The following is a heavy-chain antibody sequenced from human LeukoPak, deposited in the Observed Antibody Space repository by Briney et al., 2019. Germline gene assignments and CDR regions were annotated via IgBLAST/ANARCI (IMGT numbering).Heavy chain of an antibody. V-gene: IGHV1-2*02. CDR3: ARAARTLFGVFIIAAFDI. CDR1: GYTFTGYY. D-gene: IGHD3-3*01. CDR2: INPNSGGT. J-gene: IGHJ3*02. Sequence: RASVKVSCKASGYTFTGYYMHWVRQAPGQGLEWMGWINPNSGGTNYAQKFQGRVTITADTSTNTAYMELGSLRSEDAAVYYCARAARTLFGVFIIAAFDIWGQGTMVTVSS.